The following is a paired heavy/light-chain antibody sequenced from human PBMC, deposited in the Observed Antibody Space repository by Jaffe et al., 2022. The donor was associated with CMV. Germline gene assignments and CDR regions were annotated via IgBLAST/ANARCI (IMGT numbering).Light chain of an antibody. V-gene: IGLV1-51*01. Sequence: QSVLTQPPSVSAAPGQKVTISCSGSSSNIGNNYVSWYQQLPGTAPKLLIYDNNKRPSGIPDRFSGSKSGTSATLGITGLQTGDEADYYCGTWDSSLSAGEFGGGTKLTVL. CDR2: DNN. J-gene: IGLJ3*02. CDR1: SSNIGNNY. CDR3: GTWDSSLSAGE.
Heavy chain of an antibody. V-gene: IGHV3-30*18. CDR1: GFTFSSYG. Sequence: QVQLVESGGGVVQPGRSLRLSCAASGFTFSSYGMHWVRQAPGKGLEWVAVISYDGSNKYYADSVKGRFTISRDNSKNTLYLQMNSLRAEDTAVYYCAKDGVDIVVVPAAIPYYYGMDVWGQGTTVTVSS. J-gene: IGHJ6*02. D-gene: IGHD2-2*01. CDR2: ISYDGSNK. CDR3: AKDGVDIVVVPAAIPYYYGMDV.